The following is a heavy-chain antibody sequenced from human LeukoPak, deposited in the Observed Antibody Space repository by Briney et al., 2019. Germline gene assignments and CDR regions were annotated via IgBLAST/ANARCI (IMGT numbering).Heavy chain of an antibody. CDR2: IYYSGST. CDR1: GGSISSSSYY. CDR3: ARQSSRNDYYYYYYMDV. J-gene: IGHJ6*03. D-gene: IGHD1-14*01. V-gene: IGHV4-39*01. Sequence: PSETLSLTCTVSGGSISSSSYYWGWIRQPPGKGLEWIGSIYYSGSTYYNPSLKSRVTISVDTSKNQFSLKLSSVTAADTAVYYCARQSSRNDYYYYYYMDVWAKGPRSPSP.